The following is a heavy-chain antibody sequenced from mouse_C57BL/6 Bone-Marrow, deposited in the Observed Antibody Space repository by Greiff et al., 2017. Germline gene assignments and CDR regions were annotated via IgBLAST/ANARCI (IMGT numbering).Heavy chain of an antibody. Sequence: VQLQQPGAELVRPGTSVKLSCKASGYTFTSYWMPWVKQRPGQGLEWIGVLDPSDSFTNSHQKFKGTATLTVDTSSSTAYMQLSRLTSEDSAVYDCARGSYGSSPYWGQGTLVTVSA. CDR3: ARGSYGSSPY. D-gene: IGHD1-1*01. CDR2: LDPSDSFT. V-gene: IGHV1-59*01. CDR1: GYTFTSYW. J-gene: IGHJ3*01.